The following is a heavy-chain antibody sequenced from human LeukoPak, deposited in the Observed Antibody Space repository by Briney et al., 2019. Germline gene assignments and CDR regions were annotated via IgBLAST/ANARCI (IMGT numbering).Heavy chain of an antibody. V-gene: IGHV3-43*02. J-gene: IGHJ4*02. CDR3: AKGGGYSGYGYLDY. CDR1: GFTFDDYA. D-gene: IGHD5-12*01. CDR2: ISGDGGST. Sequence: GGSLRLSCAASGFTFDDYAMHWVRQAPGKGLELGSLISGDGGSTYYADSVKGRFTISRDNSKNSLYLQMNSLRTEDTALYYCAKGGGYSGYGYLDYWGQGTLVTVSS.